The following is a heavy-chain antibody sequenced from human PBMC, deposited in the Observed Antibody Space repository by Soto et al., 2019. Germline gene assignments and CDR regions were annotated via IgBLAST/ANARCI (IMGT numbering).Heavy chain of an antibody. CDR2: INGGNGNT. CDR3: ARAVEYYVDV. CDR1: GYTFTNYA. Sequence: QVQLVQSGAEVKKPGASVKVSCKTSGYTFTNYALHWVRQAPGQRLEFMGWINGGNGNTKYSQKFQDRVTITSDTSASTAYMELSRLSAEDTTLYFCARAVEYYVDVWGKGTTVTVSS. D-gene: IGHD6-19*01. V-gene: IGHV1-3*01. J-gene: IGHJ6*03.